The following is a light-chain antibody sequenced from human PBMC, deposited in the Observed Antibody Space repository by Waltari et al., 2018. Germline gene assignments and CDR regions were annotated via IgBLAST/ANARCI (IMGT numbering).Light chain of an antibody. Sequence: QSVLTQPPPVSGAPGQRVTISCTGRSSNIGAGYDVHWYQQLPGTAPKLLIYGNSNRPSGVPDRFSGSKSGTSASLAITGLQAEDEADYYCQSYDSSLSGSGVFGGGTKLTVL. J-gene: IGLJ2*01. CDR3: QSYDSSLSGSGV. CDR1: SSNIGAGYD. V-gene: IGLV1-40*01. CDR2: GNS.